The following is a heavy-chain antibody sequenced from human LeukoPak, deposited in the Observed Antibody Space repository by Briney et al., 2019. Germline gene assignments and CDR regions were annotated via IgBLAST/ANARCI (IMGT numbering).Heavy chain of an antibody. J-gene: IGHJ3*02. Sequence: GGSLRLSCAASGFTVSSNYMSWVRQAPGKGLEWVSVIYSGGSTYYADSVKGRFTISRDNSKNTLYLQMSSLRAEDTAVYYCVKLYSSSWLDAFDIWGQGTMVTVSS. V-gene: IGHV3-66*04. D-gene: IGHD6-13*01. CDR2: IYSGGST. CDR3: VKLYSSSWLDAFDI. CDR1: GFTVSSNY.